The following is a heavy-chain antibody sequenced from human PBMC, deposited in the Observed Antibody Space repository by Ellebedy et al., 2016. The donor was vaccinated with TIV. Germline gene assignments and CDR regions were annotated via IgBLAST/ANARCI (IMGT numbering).Heavy chain of an antibody. V-gene: IGHV1-8*01. CDR3: ARGVLIGSSSSRNPY. D-gene: IGHD6-6*01. CDR1: GYTFTTYD. J-gene: IGHJ4*02. CDR2: MNPNSGNT. Sequence: ASVKVSXXASGYTFTTYDIHWVRQAAGQGLEWMGWMNPNSGNTGYAQKFQGRATMTRNSSTSTAYMELSSLTSEDTAVYYCARGVLIGSSSSRNPYWGQGTLVTVSS.